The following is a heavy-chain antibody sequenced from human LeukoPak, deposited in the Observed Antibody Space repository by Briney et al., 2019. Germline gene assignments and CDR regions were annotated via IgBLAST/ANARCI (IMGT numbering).Heavy chain of an antibody. D-gene: IGHD6-6*01. J-gene: IGHJ4*02. CDR3: ACLGDSSSSGFDY. V-gene: IGHV4-39*07. CDR1: GGSISSSNYY. Sequence: PSETLSLTCTVSGGSISSSNYYWGWVRQPPGKGLEWIGEINHSGSTNYNPSLKSRVTISVDTSKNQFSLKLSSVTAADTAVYYCACLGDSSSSGFDYWGQGTLVTVSS. CDR2: INHSGST.